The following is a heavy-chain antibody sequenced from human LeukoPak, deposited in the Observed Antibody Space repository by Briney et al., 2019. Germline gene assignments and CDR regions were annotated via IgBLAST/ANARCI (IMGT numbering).Heavy chain of an antibody. D-gene: IGHD2-2*01. V-gene: IGHV1-2*02. CDR3: ARDGRYCSIPGGCAFDI. Sequence: ASVKVSCKASGYTFTGYYIHWVRQAPGQGLEWMGWISPNSGGTNYAQKFRGRFTMTRDTSISTVDLELSRLRSDDTAVYYCARDGRYCSIPGGCAFDIWGQGTMVTVSS. J-gene: IGHJ3*02. CDR2: ISPNSGGT. CDR1: GYTFTGYY.